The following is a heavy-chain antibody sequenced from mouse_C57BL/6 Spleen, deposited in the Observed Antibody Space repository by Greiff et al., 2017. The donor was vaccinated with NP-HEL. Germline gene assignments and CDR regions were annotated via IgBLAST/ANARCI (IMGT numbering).Heavy chain of an antibody. CDR1: GYAFSSSW. J-gene: IGHJ2*01. CDR2: IYPGDGDT. V-gene: IGHV1-82*01. D-gene: IGHD2-4*01. Sequence: QVQLQQSGPELVKPGASVKISCKASGYAFSSSWMNWVKQRPGKGLEWIGRIYPGDGDTNYIGKFKGKATLTADTSSSTAYMQLSSLTSEDSAVYYCASDYEGYFGDWGQGTTLTVSA. CDR3: ASDYEGYFGD.